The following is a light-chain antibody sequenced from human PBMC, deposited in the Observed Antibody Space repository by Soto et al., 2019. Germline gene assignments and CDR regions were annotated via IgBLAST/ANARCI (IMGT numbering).Light chain of an antibody. J-gene: IGKJ1*01. Sequence: EIVMTQSPATLSVSPVERATLSCRASQSVSSYLAWYQQKPGQAPRLLIYDASNTATGIPARFSGSGSGTKFTLTIASLQPDDFATYYCQQYETFSGTFGPGTKVDIK. CDR3: QQYETFSGT. CDR2: DAS. CDR1: QSVSSY. V-gene: IGKV3D-15*01.